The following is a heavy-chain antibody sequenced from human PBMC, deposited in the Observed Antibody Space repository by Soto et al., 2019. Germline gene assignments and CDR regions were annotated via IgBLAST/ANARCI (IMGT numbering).Heavy chain of an antibody. J-gene: IGHJ6*02. D-gene: IGHD3-9*01. CDR1: GGSFSGYY. CDR2: INHSGST. CDR3: ARGLSDYDILTGYWYYYYYYGMDV. V-gene: IGHV4-34*01. Sequence: SSETLSLTCAVYGGSFSGYYWSWIRQPPGKGLEWIGEINHSGSTNYNSSLKSRVTISVDTSKNQFSLKLSSVTAADTAVYYCARGLSDYDILTGYWYYYYYYGMDVWGQGTTVT.